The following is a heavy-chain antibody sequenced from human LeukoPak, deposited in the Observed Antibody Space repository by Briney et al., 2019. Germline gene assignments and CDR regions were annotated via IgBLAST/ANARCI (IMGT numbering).Heavy chain of an antibody. CDR1: GYTFSDFS. Sequence: GGSLRLSCAASGYTFSDFSVNWVRQAPGKGLEWVSSISVRSNYRYYADSVRGRFTISRDDARDSLFLQMNRLRAEDTLFFFCVRLRRNSDRSGYYYYYDYWGQGTLVTVSS. D-gene: IGHD3-22*01. J-gene: IGHJ4*02. CDR2: ISVRSNYR. V-gene: IGHV3-21*01. CDR3: VRLRRNSDRSGYYYYYDY.